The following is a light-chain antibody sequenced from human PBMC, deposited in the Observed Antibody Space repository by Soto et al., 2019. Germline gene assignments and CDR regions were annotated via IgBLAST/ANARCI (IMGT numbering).Light chain of an antibody. CDR3: KQRSNWPPA. CDR1: QSVSSY. V-gene: IGKV3-11*01. J-gene: IGKJ4*01. CDR2: DAS. Sequence: EIVLTQSPATLSLSPGERATLSCRASQSVSSYLAWYQQKPGQAPRLLIYDASNRATGIPARFSGSGSGTDFTLTISSLEPEDFAVYYCKQRSNWPPAFGGGNKVEIK.